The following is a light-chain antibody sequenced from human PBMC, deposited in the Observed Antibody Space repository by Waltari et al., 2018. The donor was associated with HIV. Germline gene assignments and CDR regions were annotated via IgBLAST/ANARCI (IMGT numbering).Light chain of an antibody. CDR3: NSRDSSGNWV. Sequence: SSELTQDPAVSVALGQTVRITCHGDSLRSYYASWYQQKPGQAPVLVIYGKNNRPSGIPDRFSGSSSGNTASLTITGAQAEDEADYYCNSRDSSGNWVFGGGTKLTVL. V-gene: IGLV3-19*01. J-gene: IGLJ3*02. CDR1: SLRSYY. CDR2: GKN.